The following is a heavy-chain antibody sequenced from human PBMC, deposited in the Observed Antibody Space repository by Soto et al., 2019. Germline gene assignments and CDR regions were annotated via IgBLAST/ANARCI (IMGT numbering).Heavy chain of an antibody. J-gene: IGHJ4*02. CDR2: INPNSGGT. D-gene: IGHD3-3*01. CDR3: ARARSKLRFLEWLEVDY. V-gene: IGHV1-2*04. Sequence: ASVKVSCKASGYTFTGYYMHWVRQAPGQGLEWMGWINPNSGGTNYAQKFQGWVTMTRDTSISTAYMELSRLRSDDTAVYYCARARSKLRFLEWLEVDYWGQGTLVTVSS. CDR1: GYTFTGYY.